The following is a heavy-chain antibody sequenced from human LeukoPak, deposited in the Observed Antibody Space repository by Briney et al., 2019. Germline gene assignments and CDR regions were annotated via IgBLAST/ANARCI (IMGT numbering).Heavy chain of an antibody. D-gene: IGHD3-22*01. CDR2: IYYSGST. Sequence: SETLSRTCTVSGGSISSYYWSWIRQPPGKGLEWIGYIYYSGSTNYNPSLKSRVTISVDTSKNQFSLKLSSVTAADTAVYYCAGGMDDSSGYYADYWGQGTLVTVSS. CDR1: GGSISSYY. V-gene: IGHV4-59*08. CDR3: AGGMDDSSGYYADY. J-gene: IGHJ4*02.